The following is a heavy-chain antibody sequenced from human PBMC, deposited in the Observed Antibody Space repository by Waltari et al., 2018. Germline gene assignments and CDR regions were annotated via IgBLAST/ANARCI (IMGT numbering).Heavy chain of an antibody. Sequence: QVQLQESGPGLVKPSETLSLTCAVSGGSMTGGPYYWTWIRQHPGKGLEWIGSIYHSGSAQYNPSLKSRVTISVDTSKNQCSLKLTSVTAADTAVYYCARGDGVVLVPAALDYWGQGILVPVSS. CDR2: IYHSGSA. V-gene: IGHV4-31*11. J-gene: IGHJ4*02. CDR3: ARGDGVVLVPAALDY. D-gene: IGHD2-2*01. CDR1: GGSMTGGPYY.